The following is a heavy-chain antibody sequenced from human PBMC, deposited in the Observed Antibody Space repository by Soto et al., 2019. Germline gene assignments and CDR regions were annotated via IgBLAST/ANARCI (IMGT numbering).Heavy chain of an antibody. V-gene: IGHV3-33*01. CDR3: ARESDSNYDGMDV. D-gene: IGHD4-4*01. CDR1: GFTFSNFG. J-gene: IGHJ6*02. CDR2: VWYDGSSK. Sequence: GGSLRLSCEASGFTFSNFGMNWVRQAPGKGLEWVARVWYDGSSKYYVDSVEGRFTISRDNSKETVYLQMNSLRAEDTGVYYCARESDSNYDGMDVCGQGATVTVYS.